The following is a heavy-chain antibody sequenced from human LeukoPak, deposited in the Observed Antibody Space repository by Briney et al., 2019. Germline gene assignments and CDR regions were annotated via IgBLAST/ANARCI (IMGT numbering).Heavy chain of an antibody. CDR3: ARDLHYAFDI. Sequence: GGSLRLSCAGSGITFSTYWMHWVRQAPGKELVWVSRINSEGSTISYADSVKGRFTISRDNAKNTLSLQMNSLRDEDTAVYYCARDLHYAFDIWGQGTMVTASS. CDR1: GITFSTYW. D-gene: IGHD3-10*01. V-gene: IGHV3-74*01. J-gene: IGHJ3*02. CDR2: INSEGSTI.